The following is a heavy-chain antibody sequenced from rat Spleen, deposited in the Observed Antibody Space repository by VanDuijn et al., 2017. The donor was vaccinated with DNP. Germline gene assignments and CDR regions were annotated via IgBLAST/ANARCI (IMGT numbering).Heavy chain of an antibody. V-gene: IGHV5-20*01. Sequence: EVQLVESGGGLVQPGRSMKLSCAASGFTFSNYGMAWVRQAPKKGLEWVAYISYDGGSTYYRDSVKGRFTISRDNAKSTLYLQMDSLRSEDTATYYCTTSVPGDWGQGVMVTVSS. CDR2: ISYDGGST. J-gene: IGHJ2*01. CDR1: GFTFSNYG. CDR3: TTSVPGD. D-gene: IGHD1-4*01.